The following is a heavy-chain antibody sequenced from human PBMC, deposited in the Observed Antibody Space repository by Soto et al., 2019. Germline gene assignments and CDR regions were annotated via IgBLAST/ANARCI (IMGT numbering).Heavy chain of an antibody. V-gene: IGHV3-23*01. D-gene: IGHD6-13*01. CDR2: ISAIGGST. CDR1: GFIFNNYA. J-gene: IGHJ1*01. Sequence: VQLLESGGGLVQPGGSLRLSCTASGFIFNNYAMIWVRQAPGKGLEWVSTISAIGGSTYYADSVKGRFTISRDNSRNTVSLQMSSLRVEDTAVFYCVRAEYTSTYSFFAEYFRHWGKGTLVSVSS. CDR3: VRAEYTSTYSFFAEYFRH.